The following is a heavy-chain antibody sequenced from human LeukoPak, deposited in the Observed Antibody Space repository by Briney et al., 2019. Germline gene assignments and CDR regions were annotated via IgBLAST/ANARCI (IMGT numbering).Heavy chain of an antibody. D-gene: IGHD3-10*01. J-gene: IGHJ6*02. CDR1: GFTFSSYA. Sequence: GGSLRLSCAASGFTFSSYAMSWVRQAPGKGLVWVSRINSDGSSTHYADSVKGRFTISRDNAKNTLYLQMNSLRVDDTAVYYCARGGSGITYYYAMDVWGQGTTVTVSS. V-gene: IGHV3-74*01. CDR2: INSDGSST. CDR3: ARGGSGITYYYAMDV.